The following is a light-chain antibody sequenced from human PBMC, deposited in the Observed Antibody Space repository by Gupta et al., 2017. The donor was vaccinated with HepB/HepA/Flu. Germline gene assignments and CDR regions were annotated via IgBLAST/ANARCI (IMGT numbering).Light chain of an antibody. V-gene: IGKV3-15*01. CDR2: GAS. Sequence: EIVMTQSPATLSVSPGERATLSCRDSQSVTSNLAWYQQKPGQAPRLLIYGASARASGIPARFSGSGSGTEFTLTISSLQAEDLAVYHCQQYNACPLTFGQGTRLEIK. CDR1: QSVTSN. CDR3: QQYNACPLT. J-gene: IGKJ5*01.